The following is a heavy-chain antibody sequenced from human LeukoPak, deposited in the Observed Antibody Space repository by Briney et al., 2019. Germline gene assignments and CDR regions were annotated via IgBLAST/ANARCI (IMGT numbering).Heavy chain of an antibody. D-gene: IGHD4-17*01. CDR2: IIPMVGAA. J-gene: IGHJ4*02. CDR3: ARSPFAVKYHFDY. CDR1: GDIYSIYS. V-gene: IGHV1-69*13. Sequence: VASVKVSCKASGDIYSIYSISWVRQAPGQGLEWMGGIIPMVGAAKYAQSFQGRVTITADESTHTAYMEISSLRSEDTAIYYCARSPFAVKYHFDYWGQGTLVTVSS.